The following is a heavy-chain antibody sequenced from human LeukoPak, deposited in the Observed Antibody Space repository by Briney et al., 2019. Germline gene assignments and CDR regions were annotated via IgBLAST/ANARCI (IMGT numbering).Heavy chain of an antibody. J-gene: IGHJ3*02. D-gene: IGHD2-2*01. Sequence: NPSETLSLTCAVYGGSFSGYYWSWIRQPPGKGLEWIGEINHSGSTNYNPSLKSRVTISVDTSKNQFSLKLSSVTAADTAVYYCALGYCSSTSCVRAFDIWGQGTMVTVSS. V-gene: IGHV4-34*01. CDR3: ALGYCSSTSCVRAFDI. CDR2: INHSGST. CDR1: GGSFSGYY.